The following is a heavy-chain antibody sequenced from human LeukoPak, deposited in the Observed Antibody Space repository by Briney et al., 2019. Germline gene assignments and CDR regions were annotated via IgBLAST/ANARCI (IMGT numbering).Heavy chain of an antibody. CDR1: DYSISSTYY. V-gene: IGHV4-38-2*01. Sequence: PSETLSLTCAVSDYSISSTYYWGWIRQPPGKGLEWIGSIFHSGTTDYNPSLQSRATISVDTSENQFSLRLSSVTAADTAVYYCASRYCSSISCPSVGVFDIWGQGTMVTVSS. CDR2: IFHSGTT. D-gene: IGHD2-2*01. J-gene: IGHJ3*02. CDR3: ASRYCSSISCPSVGVFDI.